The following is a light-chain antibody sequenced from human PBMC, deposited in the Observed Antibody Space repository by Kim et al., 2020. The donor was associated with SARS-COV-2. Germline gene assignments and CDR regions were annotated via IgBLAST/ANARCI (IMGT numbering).Light chain of an antibody. Sequence: VSPGQTASITCSGDKLGDKYVCWYQQKPGQSPVLVIYEESKRPSGIPERFSGSNSGNTATLTISGTQAMDEADYYCQAWDSSTAVFGGGTQLTVL. V-gene: IGLV3-1*01. J-gene: IGLJ2*01. CDR2: EES. CDR1: KLGDKY. CDR3: QAWDSSTAV.